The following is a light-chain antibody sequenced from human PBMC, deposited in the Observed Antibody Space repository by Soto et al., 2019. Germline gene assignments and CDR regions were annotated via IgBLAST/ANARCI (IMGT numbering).Light chain of an antibody. CDR1: NSDVGGYNY. Sequence: QSALIQPPSMSGSPGQSVTVSCTGTNSDVGGYNYVSWYQQNPGKAPKLMIYEVSKRPSGVPDRFSGSKSGNTASLTVSGLQAEDEADYYCSSYAGSNNFEVFGTGTKVTVL. CDR3: SSYAGSNNFEV. CDR2: EVS. J-gene: IGLJ1*01. V-gene: IGLV2-8*01.